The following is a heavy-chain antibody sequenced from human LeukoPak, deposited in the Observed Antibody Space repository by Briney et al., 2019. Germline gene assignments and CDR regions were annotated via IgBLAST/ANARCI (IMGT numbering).Heavy chain of an antibody. V-gene: IGHV4-4*02. CDR3: ARARLDLHDAFDI. CDR2: IYHSGST. D-gene: IGHD3-22*01. J-gene: IGHJ3*02. Sequence: SQTLSLTCAVSGGSISSSNWWSWVRQPPGKGLEWIGEIYHSGSTNYNPSLESRATISVDTSKNQFSVRLSSMTAADTAVYYCARARLDLHDAFDIWGQGTMVNVS. CDR1: GGSISSSNW.